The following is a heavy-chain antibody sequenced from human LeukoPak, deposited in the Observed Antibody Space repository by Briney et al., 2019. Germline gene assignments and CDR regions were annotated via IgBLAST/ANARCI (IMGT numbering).Heavy chain of an antibody. CDR1: GFTFDDYG. CDR2: ISTSGGTT. CDR3: AIMHRYYDGSGYWVQ. D-gene: IGHD3-22*01. J-gene: IGHJ4*02. V-gene: IGHV3-23*01. Sequence: GGSLRLSCAASGFTFDDYGMSWVRQAPGKGLEWVSGISTSGGTTSYADSVKGRFTISRDNPRNTLYMQMSSLRDEDTAVYYCAIMHRYYDGSGYWVQWGQGTLVTVSS.